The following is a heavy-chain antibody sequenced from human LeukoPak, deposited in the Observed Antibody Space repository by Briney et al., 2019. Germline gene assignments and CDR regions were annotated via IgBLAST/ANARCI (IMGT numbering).Heavy chain of an antibody. CDR3: ARGPAAGY. CDR2: FDPEDGET. J-gene: IGHJ4*02. Sequence: ASVKVSCKASGYTFTSYYMHWVRQAPGQGLEWMGGFDPEDGETIYAQKFQGRVTMTRNTSISTAYMELSSLRSEDTAVYYCARGPAAGYWGQGTLVTVSS. D-gene: IGHD6-13*01. CDR1: GYTFTSYY. V-gene: IGHV1-46*01.